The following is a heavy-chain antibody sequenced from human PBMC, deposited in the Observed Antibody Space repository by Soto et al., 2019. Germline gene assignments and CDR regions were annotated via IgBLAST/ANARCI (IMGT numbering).Heavy chain of an antibody. Sequence: QVQVVQAGAEVKKPGSSVKASCKSAGGSFSYCGISWGREAPGQGLEWMGGIIPVFGTPHYAQKFQDRVTITADESTSTVYMEVSSLTSEDTAVYYCARGDATKIIVTTYYGLDVWGQGTTVTVSS. CDR3: ARGDATKIIVTTYYGLDV. V-gene: IGHV1-69*12. CDR1: GGSFSYCG. CDR2: IIPVFGTP. D-gene: IGHD3-22*01. J-gene: IGHJ6*02.